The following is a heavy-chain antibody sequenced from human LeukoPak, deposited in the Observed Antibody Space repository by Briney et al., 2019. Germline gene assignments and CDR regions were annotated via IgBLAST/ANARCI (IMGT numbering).Heavy chain of an antibody. CDR3: AREGDKTRADY. V-gene: IGHV4-38-2*02. D-gene: IGHD1-26*01. Sequence: PSETLSLTCAVSAYSISSGYFWGWIRQPPGKGLEWIGSIHQSGSTYYNPSLKSRVIISVDTSKNRFSLRLSSETAADTAVYFCAREGDKTRADYWGQGTLVTDSS. CDR1: AYSISSGYF. J-gene: IGHJ4*02. CDR2: IHQSGST.